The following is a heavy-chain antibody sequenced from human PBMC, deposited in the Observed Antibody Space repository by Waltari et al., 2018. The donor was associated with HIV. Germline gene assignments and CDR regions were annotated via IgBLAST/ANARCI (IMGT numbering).Heavy chain of an antibody. CDR1: GFIFNTYS. J-gene: IGHJ5*02. V-gene: IGHV3-21*01. CDR2: ISSSGNFK. Sequence: EVHLAESGGGQVKPGESLRLSCGTSGFIFNTYSMNGGRQAQGKGPEWVSSISSSGNFKHYADSVKGRFTISRDNAENSLYLQMNGLRAEDTAIYYCARDSRGSTWSLNWFDPWGQGTLVTVSS. D-gene: IGHD6-6*01. CDR3: ARDSRGSTWSLNWFDP.